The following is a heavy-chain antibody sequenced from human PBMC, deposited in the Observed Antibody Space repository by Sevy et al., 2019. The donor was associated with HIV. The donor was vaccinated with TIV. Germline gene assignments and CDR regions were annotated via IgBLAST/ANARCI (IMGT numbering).Heavy chain of an antibody. D-gene: IGHD6-13*01. CDR1: GFTFDDHA. V-gene: IGHV3-9*01. CDR2: ISWNSGRI. CDR3: AKEAHLRTYSSSELNY. Sequence: GGYLRLSCTGSGFTFDDHAMHWVRQAPGKGLEWVSGISWNSGRIGYADSAKGRFTISRDNAKNSLYLQMNSLRPEDTALYYCAKEAHLRTYSSSELNYWGQGTLVIVSS. J-gene: IGHJ4*02.